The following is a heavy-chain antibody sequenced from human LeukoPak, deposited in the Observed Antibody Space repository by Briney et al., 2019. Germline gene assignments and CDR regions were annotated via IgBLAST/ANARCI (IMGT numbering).Heavy chain of an antibody. Sequence: PSETLSLTCTVSGGSISSSSYYWGWIRQPPGKGPEWIGSIYYSGSTYYNPSLKSRVTISVDTSKNQFSLKLSSVTAADTAVYYCARGEDYYSVTFDYWGQGTLVTVSS. CDR2: IYYSGST. V-gene: IGHV4-39*07. CDR3: ARGEDYYSVTFDY. CDR1: GGSISSSSYY. J-gene: IGHJ4*02. D-gene: IGHD3-22*01.